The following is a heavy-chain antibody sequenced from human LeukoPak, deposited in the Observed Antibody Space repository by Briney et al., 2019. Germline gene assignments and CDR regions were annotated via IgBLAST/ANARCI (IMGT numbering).Heavy chain of an antibody. CDR2: IIPIFGTA. CDR1: GGTFRSYA. Sequence: SVKVSCKASGGTFRSYALSWVRQAPGQGLEWMGGIIPIFGTANYAQKFQGRVTITTDESTSTAYMELSSLRSEDTAVYYCARVNSVHSSWWFDPWGQGTLLTVSS. J-gene: IGHJ5*02. D-gene: IGHD6-13*01. CDR3: ARVNSVHSSWWFDP. V-gene: IGHV1-69*05.